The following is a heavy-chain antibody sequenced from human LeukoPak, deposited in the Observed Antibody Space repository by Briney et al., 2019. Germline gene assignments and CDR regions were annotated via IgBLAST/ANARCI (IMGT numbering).Heavy chain of an antibody. CDR3: ARDGGWERPFDC. D-gene: IGHD1-26*01. CDR2: IYSSGST. V-gene: IGHV4-39*07. Sequence: SETLSLACTVSGASISGSGYYWGWIRQPPGKGLEWIGSIYSSGSTYYNASLQSRVTISIETSKNQFSLKLSSVTAADTAVYYCARDGGWERPFDCWGQGTLVTVSS. J-gene: IGHJ4*02. CDR1: GASISGSGYY.